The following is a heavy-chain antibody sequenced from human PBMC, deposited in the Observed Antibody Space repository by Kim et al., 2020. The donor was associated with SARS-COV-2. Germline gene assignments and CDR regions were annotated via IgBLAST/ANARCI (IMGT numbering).Heavy chain of an antibody. Sequence: SETLSLTCTVSGGSISNTYYWGWIRQPPGKGLEWIGSMWHSGMTFYNPSLKSRVTISVDTSRNQFSLRLRSVTAADPAVYYCAGPPDNKLDGFEIWGQGEMVAFSS. D-gene: IGHD1-20*01. CDR3: AGPPDNKLDGFEI. CDR2: MWHSGMT. CDR1: GGSISNTYY. J-gene: IGHJ3*02. V-gene: IGHV4-39*01.